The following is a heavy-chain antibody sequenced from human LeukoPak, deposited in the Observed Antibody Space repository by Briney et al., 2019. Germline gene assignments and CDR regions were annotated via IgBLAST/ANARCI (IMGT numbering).Heavy chain of an antibody. Sequence: GEPLRLSCAASGFTFSSFSMNWVRQAPGKGLEWVSYISSGTTSIYYADSVKGRFTISRDNAKNSLYLRMNSLRAEDTAVYYCVRAISAAIDAFDIWGQGTMVTVSS. J-gene: IGHJ3*02. CDR1: GFTFSSFS. V-gene: IGHV3-48*01. CDR3: VRAISAAIDAFDI. CDR2: ISSGTTSI. D-gene: IGHD2-2*01.